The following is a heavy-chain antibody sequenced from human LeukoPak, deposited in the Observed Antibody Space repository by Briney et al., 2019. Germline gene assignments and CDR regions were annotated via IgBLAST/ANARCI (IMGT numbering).Heavy chain of an antibody. D-gene: IGHD3-10*01. J-gene: IGHJ4*02. V-gene: IGHV1-69*13. Sequence: SVKVSCKASGGTFSSYAISWVRQAPGQGLEWMGGIIPIFGTANYAQKFQGRVTITADESTNTAYMELNRLRSGATALYYLARSGGYGSGSYYFDYWGQGTLVTVSS. CDR3: ARSGGYGSGSYYFDY. CDR1: GGTFSSYA. CDR2: IIPIFGTA.